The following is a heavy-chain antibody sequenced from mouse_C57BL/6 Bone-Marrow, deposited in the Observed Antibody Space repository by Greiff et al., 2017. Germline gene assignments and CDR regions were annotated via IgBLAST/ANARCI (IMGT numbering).Heavy chain of an antibody. Sequence: VQLQQSGAELARPGASVKLSCKASGYTFTSYGISWVKQRTGQGLEWIGEIYPRSGNTYYNEKFKGKATLTADKSSSTAYMGLRSLTSEDSAVYFCARSKYYGSSYWFAYWGQGTLVTVSA. D-gene: IGHD1-1*01. J-gene: IGHJ3*01. CDR3: ARSKYYGSSYWFAY. CDR1: GYTFTSYG. V-gene: IGHV1-81*01. CDR2: IYPRSGNT.